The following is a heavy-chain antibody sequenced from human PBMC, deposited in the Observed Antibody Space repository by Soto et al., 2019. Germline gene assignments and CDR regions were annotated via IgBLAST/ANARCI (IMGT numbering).Heavy chain of an antibody. V-gene: IGHV4-34*01. Sequence: QVQLQQWGAGLLKPSETLSLTCAVYGGSFSGYYWSWIRQPPGKGLEWIWEINHSGSTNYNPSLKSRVTISVDTSETQYALKLSSVTAADSAVYYCTRAAPRYCRGGSGYSGRKYWGQGTLVTVSS. D-gene: IGHD2-15*01. CDR1: GGSFSGYY. CDR3: TRAAPRYCRGGSGYSGRKY. J-gene: IGHJ4*02. CDR2: INHSGST.